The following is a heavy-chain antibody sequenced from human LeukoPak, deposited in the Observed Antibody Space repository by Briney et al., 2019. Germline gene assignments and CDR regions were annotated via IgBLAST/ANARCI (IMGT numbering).Heavy chain of an antibody. Sequence: TGGSLRLSCEASQFTFSRFAMSWVRQAPGTGLEWVSTLSGSGTATYYADSVKGRLTTSRDNSKDTLYLQMDNLRADDTAVYYCAKHLGSHSFLFYYMDVWGTGTSVIVSS. CDR3: AKHLGSHSFLFYYMDV. CDR2: LSGSGTAT. J-gene: IGHJ6*03. V-gene: IGHV3-23*01. CDR1: QFTFSRFA. D-gene: IGHD2-21*01.